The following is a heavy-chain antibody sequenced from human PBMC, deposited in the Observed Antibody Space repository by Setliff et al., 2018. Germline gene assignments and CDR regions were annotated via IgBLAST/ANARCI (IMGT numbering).Heavy chain of an antibody. CDR2: IIPMFRSG. J-gene: IGHJ6*02. CDR3: ARVVYYASGSSLSYGMDV. Sequence: SVKVSCKASGGTFKNFAISWVRQAPGQGLEWMGGIIPMFRSGNYAQRFQGRVTITADESTSTAYMEVSSLTSDDTAIYFCARVVYYASGSSLSYGMDVWGQGTAVTVS. CDR1: GGTFKNFA. V-gene: IGHV1-69*13. D-gene: IGHD3-10*01.